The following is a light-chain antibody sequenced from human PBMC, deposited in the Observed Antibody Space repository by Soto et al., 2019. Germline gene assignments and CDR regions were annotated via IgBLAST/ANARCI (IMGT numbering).Light chain of an antibody. CDR2: GAS. Sequence: EIVLTQSPATLSLSPGERATLSCRASQSVSSNLAWYQQKPGQAPRLLIYGASTRATGIPARFSGSGSGTEFTLTISSLQSEDFAVYYCQQYGRSPTTFGQGTKVDIK. J-gene: IGKJ1*01. CDR1: QSVSSN. V-gene: IGKV3-15*01. CDR3: QQYGRSPTT.